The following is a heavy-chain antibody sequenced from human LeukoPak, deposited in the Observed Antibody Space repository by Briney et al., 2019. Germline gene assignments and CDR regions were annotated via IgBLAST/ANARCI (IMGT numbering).Heavy chain of an antibody. CDR3: ARDLNSNSGPGYYYDSSGFYSAHGGDH. V-gene: IGHV3-30*04. CDR1: GFTFSSYA. Sequence: PGRSLRLSCAASGFTFSSYAMHWVRQAPGKGLEWVAVISYDGSNKYYADSVKGRFTISRDNSKNTLYLQMNSLRAEDTAVYYCARDLNSNSGPGYYYDSSGFYSAHGGDHWGQGTLVTVSS. D-gene: IGHD3-22*01. J-gene: IGHJ4*02. CDR2: ISYDGSNK.